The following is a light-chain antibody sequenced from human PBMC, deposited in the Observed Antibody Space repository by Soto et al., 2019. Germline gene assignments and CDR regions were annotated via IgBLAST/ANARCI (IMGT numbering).Light chain of an antibody. CDR2: AAT. Sequence: EILLTHSPATLSLSPGDSATLSCRASQRVSRNVAWYQQKPGQAPRLLISAATTGAAGAPARFNAAGSGTVFTLTISSLQSEYFAIYYCQQYNTWPRTFGQGTKVDIK. J-gene: IGKJ1*01. CDR3: QQYNTWPRT. V-gene: IGKV3D-15*01. CDR1: QRVSRN.